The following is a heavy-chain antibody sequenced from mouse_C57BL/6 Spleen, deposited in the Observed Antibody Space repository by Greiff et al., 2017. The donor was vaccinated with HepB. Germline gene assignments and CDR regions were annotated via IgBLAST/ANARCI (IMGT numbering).Heavy chain of an antibody. V-gene: IGHV1-66*01. CDR1: GYSFTSYY. D-gene: IGHD1-1*01. CDR2: IYPGSGNT. Sequence: QVQLQQSGPELVKPGASVKISCKASGYSFTSYYIHWVKQRPGQGLEWIGWIYPGSGNTKYNEKFKGKATLTADTSSSTAYMQLSSLTSEDSAVYYCAVYYGSSPFAYWGQGTLVTVSA. CDR3: AVYYGSSPFAY. J-gene: IGHJ3*01.